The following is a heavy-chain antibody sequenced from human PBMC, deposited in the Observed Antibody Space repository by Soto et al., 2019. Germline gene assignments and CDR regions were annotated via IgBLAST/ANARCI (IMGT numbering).Heavy chain of an antibody. J-gene: IGHJ4*02. CDR2: ISYDGSNK. D-gene: IGHD6-19*01. V-gene: IGHV3-30*03. CDR1: GFTFSSYG. CDR3: AMLAVADTLYYFDY. Sequence: QVQLVESGGGVVQPGRSLRLSCAASGFTFSSYGMHWVRQAPGKGLEWVAVISYDGSNKYYADSVKGRFTISRDSSKNALYLQMNSLRAEDTAVYYFAMLAVADTLYYFDYCGQGSLVTVSS.